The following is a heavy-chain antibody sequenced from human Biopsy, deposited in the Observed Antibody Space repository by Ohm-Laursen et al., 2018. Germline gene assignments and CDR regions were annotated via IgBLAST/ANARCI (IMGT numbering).Heavy chain of an antibody. V-gene: IGHV4-59*08. Sequence: GTLSLTCPVSGGPISSFYWTWIRQPPGRGPEWIGDISDSGSTNYKPSLKSRVIISVDTSKNQFSLNLSSVTAADTAVYYCARRGSGGRSFDHWGQGTLVTVSS. CDR3: ARRGSGGRSFDH. D-gene: IGHD2-15*01. CDR2: ISDSGST. CDR1: GGPISSFY. J-gene: IGHJ4*02.